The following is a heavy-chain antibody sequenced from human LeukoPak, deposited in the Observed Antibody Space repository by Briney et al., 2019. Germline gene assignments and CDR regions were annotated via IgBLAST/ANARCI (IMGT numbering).Heavy chain of an antibody. V-gene: IGHV4-30-4*07. Sequence: SETLSLTCAVSGGSISSGGYSWSWIRQPPGKGLEWIGYIYYSGSTYYNPSLKSRVTISVDTSKNQFSLKLSPVTAADTAVYYCARRTTKNWFDPWGQGTLVTVSS. CDR1: GGSISSGGYS. CDR2: IYYSGST. J-gene: IGHJ5*02. CDR3: ARRTTKNWFDP. D-gene: IGHD4-11*01.